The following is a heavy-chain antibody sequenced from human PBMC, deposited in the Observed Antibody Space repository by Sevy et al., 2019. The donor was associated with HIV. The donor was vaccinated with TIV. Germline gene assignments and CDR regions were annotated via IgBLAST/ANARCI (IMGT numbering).Heavy chain of an antibody. J-gene: IGHJ3*01. D-gene: IGHD1-26*01. Sequence: GGSLRLSCAASGFTFSDYWMSWVRQAPGKGLEWVANIKQDGSQKYFVDSVNGRFTISRDNAKNSLYLQMDNLRAEDTAVYYCARKVGDMWGQRTIVTVSS. CDR3: ARKVGDM. CDR2: IKQDGSQK. V-gene: IGHV3-7*01. CDR1: GFTFSDYW.